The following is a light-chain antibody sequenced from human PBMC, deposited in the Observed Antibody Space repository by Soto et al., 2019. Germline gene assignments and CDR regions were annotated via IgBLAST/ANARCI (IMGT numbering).Light chain of an antibody. CDR2: ENN. Sequence: QSVLTQPPSVSAAPGQKVTVSCSGSSSNIGNNYVSWYQQLPETAPKLLIYENNERSSGIPDRFSGSKSGTSATLGITGLQTGDEADYYCGTWDSSLSAWVFGGGTQLT. V-gene: IGLV1-51*02. CDR1: SSNIGNNY. CDR3: GTWDSSLSAWV. J-gene: IGLJ3*02.